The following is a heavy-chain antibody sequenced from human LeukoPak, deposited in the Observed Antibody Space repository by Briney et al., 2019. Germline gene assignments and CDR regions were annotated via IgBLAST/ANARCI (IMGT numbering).Heavy chain of an antibody. J-gene: IGHJ4*02. Sequence: GESVKISCKGSGYSFTSYWIGWVRQMPGKGLEWMGIIYPGDSDTRYSPSFQGQVTISADKSISTAYLQWSSLKASDTAMYYCATNYSGNLYYFDYWGQGTLVTVSS. CDR3: ATNYSGNLYYFDY. D-gene: IGHD4-4*01. V-gene: IGHV5-51*01. CDR2: IYPGDSDT. CDR1: GYSFTSYW.